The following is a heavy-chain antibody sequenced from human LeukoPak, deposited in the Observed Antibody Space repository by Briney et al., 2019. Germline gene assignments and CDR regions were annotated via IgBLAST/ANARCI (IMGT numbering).Heavy chain of an antibody. CDR1: GFTFSSYW. J-gene: IGHJ4*02. Sequence: GGSLRLSCAASGFTFSSYWMSWVRQAPGKGLEWVANIKQDGGEKYYVDSVKGRFTISRDNAKNSLYLQMNSLRAEDTAVYYCAKDQGIAAAGTFDYWGQGTLVTVSS. CDR2: IKQDGGEK. V-gene: IGHV3-7*01. D-gene: IGHD6-13*01. CDR3: AKDQGIAAAGTFDY.